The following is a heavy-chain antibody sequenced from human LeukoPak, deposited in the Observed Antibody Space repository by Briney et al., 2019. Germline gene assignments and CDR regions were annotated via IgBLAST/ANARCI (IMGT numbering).Heavy chain of an antibody. Sequence: GASVKVSCKVSGYTLSDLAMHWVRQAPGKGLEWMGGLDPEDGEAIYAQPLQGRVTMTEDTSSDTAYMVLSSLRSEDTAVYYCATRNFGDYGAFDNWGQGTMVTVSS. V-gene: IGHV1-24*01. CDR2: LDPEDGEA. D-gene: IGHD4-17*01. CDR3: ATRNFGDYGAFDN. J-gene: IGHJ3*02. CDR1: GYTLSDLA.